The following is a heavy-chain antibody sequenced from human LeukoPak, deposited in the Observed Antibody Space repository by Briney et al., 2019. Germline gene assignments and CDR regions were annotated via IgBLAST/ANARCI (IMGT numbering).Heavy chain of an antibody. D-gene: IGHD3-10*01. CDR3: ARGLTFYGSGSYYNRMWGQFPY. CDR1: GGSISSGGYY. J-gene: IGHJ4*02. V-gene: IGHV4-30-2*01. CDR2: IYHSGST. Sequence: SQTLPLTCTVSGGSISSGGYYWSWIRQPPGKGLEWIGYIYHSGSTYYNPSLKSRVTISVDTSKNQFSLKLSSVTAADTAVYYCARGLTFYGSGSYYNRMWGQFPYWGQGTLVTVSS.